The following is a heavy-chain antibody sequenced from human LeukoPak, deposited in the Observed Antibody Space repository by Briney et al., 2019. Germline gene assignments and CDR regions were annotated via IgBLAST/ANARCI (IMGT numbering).Heavy chain of an antibody. CDR2: INPSGGST. V-gene: IGHV1-46*01. CDR3: ARDPAAAAGSLLDY. J-gene: IGHJ4*02. CDR1: GFTLTNYY. D-gene: IGHD6-13*01. Sequence: ASVKVSCKASGFTLTNYYMHWVRQAPGQGLEWMGIINPSGGSTSYAQKFQGRVTMTRDTSTSTVYMELSSLRSEDTAVYYCARDPAAAAGSLLDYWGQGTLVTVSS.